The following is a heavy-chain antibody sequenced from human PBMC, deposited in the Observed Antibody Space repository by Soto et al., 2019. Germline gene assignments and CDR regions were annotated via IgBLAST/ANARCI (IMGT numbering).Heavy chain of an antibody. CDR3: ARHSHLTTGSCPSTSCYHFHX. J-gene: IGHJ4*02. CDR1: GDSISSIRYY. Sequence: SETLSLTFTVSGDSISSIRYYWGWVRQPPGKGLELIGSIYYRGSTYYSPSLKSRVTISVDTSKNQFSLKLSSVNAADTAVYYCARHSHLTTGSCPSTSCYHFHXWCQGTLDTVSX. V-gene: IGHV4-39*01. D-gene: IGHD2-2*01. CDR2: IYYRGST.